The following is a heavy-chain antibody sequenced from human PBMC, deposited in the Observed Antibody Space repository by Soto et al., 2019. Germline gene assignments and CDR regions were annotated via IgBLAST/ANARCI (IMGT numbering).Heavy chain of an antibody. D-gene: IGHD3-10*01. V-gene: IGHV1-69*13. Sequence: SVKVSCKASGGTFDKFIMNWVRQTPGRGLEWVGGIVPMLGTPTYAEKFKGRVRISATGSAPTTYMEVTSLRSEDTAIYYCARNGTYGLSRSHYSGMDVWGQGPTVTVSS. CDR1: GGTFDKFI. J-gene: IGHJ6*02. CDR2: IVPMLGTP. CDR3: ARNGTYGLSRSHYSGMDV.